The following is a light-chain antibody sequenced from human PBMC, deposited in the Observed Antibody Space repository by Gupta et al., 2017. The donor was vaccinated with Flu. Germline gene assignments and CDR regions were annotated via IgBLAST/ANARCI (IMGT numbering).Light chain of an antibody. CDR1: SSDIGYYNY. CDR3: SSYTGSVTV. CDR2: EVS. V-gene: IGLV2-14*01. J-gene: IGLJ3*02. Sequence: QSALTQPASVSGSPGQSITISCTGTSSDIGYYNYVSWYQQYPGKVPKLMIYEVSYRPSGISYRFSASKSGNTASLTISGLQAEDEADYYCSSYTGSVTVFGGGTKLTVL.